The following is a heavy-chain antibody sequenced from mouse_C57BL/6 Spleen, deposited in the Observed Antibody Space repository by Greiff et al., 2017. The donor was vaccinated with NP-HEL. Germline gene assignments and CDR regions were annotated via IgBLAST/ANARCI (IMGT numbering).Heavy chain of an antibody. D-gene: IGHD2-2*01. V-gene: IGHV1-52*01. J-gene: IGHJ2*01. CDR1: GYTFTSYW. CDR3: ARRGYDGFDY. CDR2: IDPSDSET. Sequence: QVQLKQPGAELVRPGSSVKLSCKASGYTFTSYWMHWVKQRPIQGLEWIGNIDPSDSETHYNQKFKDKATLTVDKSSSTAYMQLSSLTSEDSAVYYCARRGYDGFDYWGQGTTLTVSS.